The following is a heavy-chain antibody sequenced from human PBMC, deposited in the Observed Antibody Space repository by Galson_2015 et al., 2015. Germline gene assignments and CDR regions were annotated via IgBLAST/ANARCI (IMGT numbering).Heavy chain of an antibody. D-gene: IGHD6-19*01. CDR2: ISYDGSNK. J-gene: IGHJ4*02. CDR3: AKDKGPSSGRYYYFDY. Sequence: GKGLEWVAVISYDGSNKYYADSVKGRFTISRDNSKNTLYLQMNSLRAEDTAVYYCAKDKGPSSGRYYYFDYWGQGTLVTVSS. V-gene: IGHV3-30*18.